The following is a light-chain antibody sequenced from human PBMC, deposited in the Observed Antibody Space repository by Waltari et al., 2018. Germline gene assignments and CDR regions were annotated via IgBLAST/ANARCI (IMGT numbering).Light chain of an antibody. CDR2: WAS. J-gene: IGKJ4*01. V-gene: IGKV4-1*01. CDR3: QQYYSTPLT. CDR1: QSVLYSSNNKNY. Sequence: DIVMTQSPDSLAVSLGERATINCKSSQSVLYSSNNKNYLAWYQQKPGQPPTLLIYWASTRESGVPDRVSGSGSGTDFTLTISSLQAEDVAVYYCQQYYSTPLTFGGGTKVEIK.